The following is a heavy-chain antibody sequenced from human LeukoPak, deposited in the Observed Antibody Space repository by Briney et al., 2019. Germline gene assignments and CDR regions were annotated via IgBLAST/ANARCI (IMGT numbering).Heavy chain of an antibody. CDR2: IDGDGSTI. Sequence: GGSLRLSYAASGFTFSSNWMHWVRQAPGKGLVWVSRIDGDGSTINYADSVKGRFTISRDNAKNTLHLQMSSRRAEDTAVYYCTRDLKVWGQGTLVTVSS. J-gene: IGHJ4*02. CDR1: GFTFSSNW. V-gene: IGHV3-74*01. CDR3: TRDLKV.